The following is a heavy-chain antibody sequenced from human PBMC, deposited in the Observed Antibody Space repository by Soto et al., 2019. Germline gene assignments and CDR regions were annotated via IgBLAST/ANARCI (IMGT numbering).Heavy chain of an antibody. V-gene: IGHV3-21*01. CDR3: ARDDSSGYLAIYYFDY. CDR2: ISSSSSYI. J-gene: IGHJ4*02. Sequence: GGSLRLSCAASGFTFSSYSMNWVRQAPGKGLEWVSSISSSSSYIYYADSVKGRFTISRDNAKNSLYLQMNSLRAEDTAVYYCARDDSSGYLAIYYFDYWGQGTLVTVSS. CDR1: GFTFSSYS. D-gene: IGHD3-22*01.